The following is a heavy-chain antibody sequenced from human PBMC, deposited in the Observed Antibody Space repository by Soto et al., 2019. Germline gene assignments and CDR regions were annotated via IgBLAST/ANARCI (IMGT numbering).Heavy chain of an antibody. CDR2: IIPIFGTA. CDR3: ARDLGIRCTNGVYQRAGAFDI. Sequence: GASVKVSCKASGGTFSSYAISWVRQAPGQGLEWMGGIIPIFGTANYAQKFQGRVTITADESTSTAYMELSSLRSEDTAVYYCARDLGIRCTNGVYQRAGAFDIWGQGTMVTVSS. J-gene: IGHJ3*02. CDR1: GGTFSSYA. D-gene: IGHD2-8*01. V-gene: IGHV1-69*13.